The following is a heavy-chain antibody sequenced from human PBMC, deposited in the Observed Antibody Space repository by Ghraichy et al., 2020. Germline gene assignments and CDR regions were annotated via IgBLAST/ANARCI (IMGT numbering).Heavy chain of an antibody. V-gene: IGHV4-59*01. D-gene: IGHD3-3*02. Sequence: SETLSLTCTVSGGSISSYSWSWIRQPPGKGLEWIGYVYYSGSTNYNPSLKSRVTISVDTSKNQFSLKLSSVTAADTAVYYCARAGATDSTGAFFWFDPWGQGTLVTVSS. CDR1: GGSISSYS. CDR2: VYYSGST. CDR3: ARAGATDSTGAFFWFDP. J-gene: IGHJ5*02.